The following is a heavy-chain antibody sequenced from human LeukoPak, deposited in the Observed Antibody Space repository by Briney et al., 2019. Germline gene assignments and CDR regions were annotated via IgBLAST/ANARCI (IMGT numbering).Heavy chain of an antibody. CDR2: IYYSGST. Sequence: SETLSLACTVSGGSIGSSSYYWGWIRQPPGKGLEWIGSIYYSGSTSYNPSLKSRVTISVDTSKNQFSLKLSSVTAADTAVYYCARGRLARSPYFDYWGQGTLVTVSS. CDR1: GGSIGSSSYY. D-gene: IGHD6-19*01. V-gene: IGHV4-39*07. CDR3: ARGRLARSPYFDY. J-gene: IGHJ4*02.